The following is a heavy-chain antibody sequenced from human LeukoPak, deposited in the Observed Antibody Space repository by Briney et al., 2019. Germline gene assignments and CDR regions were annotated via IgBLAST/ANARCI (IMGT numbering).Heavy chain of an antibody. CDR1: RGTFSSSA. V-gene: IGHV1-69*01. D-gene: IGHD4-17*01. J-gene: IGHJ4*02. Sequence: ASVKVSCKASRGTFSSSAISWVRQAPGQGLEWMGGIIPIFGTPNYAQKFQGRVTITADESTSTAYMELSSLRSEDTAVYYCARVGDYGDYFDYWGQGTLVTVSS. CDR3: ARVGDYGDYFDY. CDR2: IIPIFGTP.